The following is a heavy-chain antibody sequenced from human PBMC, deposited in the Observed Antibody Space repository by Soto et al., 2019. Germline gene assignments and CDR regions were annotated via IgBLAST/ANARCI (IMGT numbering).Heavy chain of an antibody. CDR1: GGTFSSYA. Sequence: QVQLVQSGAEVKKPGSSVKVSCKASGGTFSSYAISWVRQAPGQGLEWMGGIIPIFGTANYAQKFQGRVTITADESTSTAYMELSSLRSEDTAVYYCARAGKQLVPYYYYGMDVWGQGTTFTVSS. J-gene: IGHJ6*02. D-gene: IGHD6-13*01. CDR3: ARAGKQLVPYYYYGMDV. V-gene: IGHV1-69*01. CDR2: IIPIFGTA.